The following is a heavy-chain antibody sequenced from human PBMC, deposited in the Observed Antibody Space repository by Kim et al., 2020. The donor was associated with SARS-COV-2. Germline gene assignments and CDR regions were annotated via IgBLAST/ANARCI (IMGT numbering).Heavy chain of an antibody. Sequence: GGSLRLSCAASGFTVSADHMSWVRQAPGKGLEWVSLLFSDSRTSYADAVKGRFTISRDDSRNTVYLEMNSLRPEDTAAYYCARHDWFDPWGHGTQDTVSS. V-gene: IGHV3-53*01. CDR3: ARHDWFDP. J-gene: IGHJ5*02. CDR2: LFSDSRT. CDR1: GFTVSADH.